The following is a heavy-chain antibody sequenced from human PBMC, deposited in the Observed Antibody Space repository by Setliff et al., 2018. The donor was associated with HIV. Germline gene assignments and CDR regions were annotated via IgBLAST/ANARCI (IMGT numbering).Heavy chain of an antibody. J-gene: IGHJ4*02. CDR2: IYPGDSGT. V-gene: IGHV5-51*01. D-gene: IGHD6-13*01. Sequence: GESLKISCKGSGYSFTSYWIGWVRQMPGKGLEWMGIIYPGDSGTRYSPSFQGLVTISADKSISTAYLQWSNLKASDTAMYYCARLMWQQDSKFMYYFDYWGQGTLFTVSS. CDR1: GYSFTSYW. CDR3: ARLMWQQDSKFMYYFDY.